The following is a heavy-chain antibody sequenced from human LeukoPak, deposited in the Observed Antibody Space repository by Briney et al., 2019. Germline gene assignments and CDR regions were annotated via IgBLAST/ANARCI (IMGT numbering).Heavy chain of an antibody. J-gene: IGHJ3*02. CDR1: GFTFSSYA. Sequence: GRSLRLSCAASGFTFSSYAMHWVRQAPGKGLEWVAVISYDGSNKYYADSVKGRFTISRDNSKNTLYLQMNSLRAEDTAVYFCASRDGYNFHAFYIWGQGTMVTVSS. V-gene: IGHV3-30-3*01. CDR3: ASRDGYNFHAFYI. CDR2: ISYDGSNK. D-gene: IGHD5-24*01.